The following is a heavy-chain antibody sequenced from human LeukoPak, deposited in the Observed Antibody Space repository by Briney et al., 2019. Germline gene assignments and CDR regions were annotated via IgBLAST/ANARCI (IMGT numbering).Heavy chain of an antibody. CDR2: ISVYNGNT. J-gene: IGHJ5*02. V-gene: IGHV1-18*04. CDR3: ARVPRLGEPQSWCDP. CDR1: GYTVTSYG. Sequence: ASVKVSCKASGYTVTSYGITWVRQAPGQGLEWMGWISVYNGNTNYAQKLQGRVTMTTDTSTNTAYIELRSLRSDDTAVYYRARVPRLGEPQSWCDPWGQGTLVTVSS. D-gene: IGHD3-10*01.